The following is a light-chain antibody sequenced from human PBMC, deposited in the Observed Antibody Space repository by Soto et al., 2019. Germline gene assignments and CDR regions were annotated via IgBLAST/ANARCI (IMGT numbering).Light chain of an antibody. J-gene: IGKJ1*01. CDR1: QSVSSSY. CDR2: GAS. Sequence: EIVLTQSPGTLSLSPGERATLSCRASQSVSSSYLAWYQRKPGQAPRLLIYGASTRATGIPDRFSGSGSGTDFTLSISRLEPGDFAVYYCQQYGSSPPTFGQGTKVEIK. CDR3: QQYGSSPPT. V-gene: IGKV3-20*01.